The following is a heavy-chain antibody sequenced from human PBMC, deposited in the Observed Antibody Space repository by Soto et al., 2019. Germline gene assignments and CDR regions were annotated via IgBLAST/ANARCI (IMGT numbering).Heavy chain of an antibody. Sequence: ASETLSLTCTVSGGSISSYYWSWIRQPPGKGLEWIGEINYSGSTNYNPSLKSRVTISVDTSKNQFSLKLSSVTAADTAVYYCARGHPKFGYWGQGTLVTVSS. CDR1: GGSISSYY. V-gene: IGHV4-59*12. J-gene: IGHJ4*02. CDR3: ARGHPKFGY. CDR2: INYSGST.